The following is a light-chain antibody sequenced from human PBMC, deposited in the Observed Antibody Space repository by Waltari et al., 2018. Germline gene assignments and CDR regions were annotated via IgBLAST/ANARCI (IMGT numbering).Light chain of an antibody. CDR3: QAWDSSTFYV. CDR1: QLGDKY. Sequence: SYELTQPPSVSVSPGHTVTITCSGDQLGDKYVSWYQQKPGQSPVLVISQDTKRPSGNPDRFSDSNSWNTATLAISETQAMCEADYYGQAWDSSTFYVFGTGTKVTVL. CDR2: QDT. J-gene: IGLJ1*01. V-gene: IGLV3-1*01.